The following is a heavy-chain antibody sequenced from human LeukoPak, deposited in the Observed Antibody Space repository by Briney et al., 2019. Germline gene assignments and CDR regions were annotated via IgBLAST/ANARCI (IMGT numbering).Heavy chain of an antibody. CDR2: INPNSGGT. V-gene: IGHV1-2*02. Sequence: GASVKVSCKASGYTFTGYYMHWVRQAPGQGLEWMGWINPNSGGTNYAQKFQGRVTMTRDTSISTAYMELSRLRSDDKAVYYGARDGQGTYYDFEMDVWGRGTTVTVSS. CDR3: ARDGQGTYYDFEMDV. J-gene: IGHJ6*04. CDR1: GYTFTGYY. D-gene: IGHD3-3*01.